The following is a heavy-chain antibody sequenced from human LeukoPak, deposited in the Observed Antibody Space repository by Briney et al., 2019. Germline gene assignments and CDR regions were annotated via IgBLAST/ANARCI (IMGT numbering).Heavy chain of an antibody. D-gene: IGHD6-6*01. J-gene: IGHJ4*02. CDR3: ARDRSSGLDY. Sequence: SETLSLTCTVSGGSISSYYWSWIRQPPGKGLEWIGYIYYSGSTNYNPSLKSRVTISVDRSKNQFSLKLSSETAADTAVYYCARDRSSGLDYWGQGTLVTVSS. V-gene: IGHV4-59*12. CDR2: IYYSGST. CDR1: GGSISSYY.